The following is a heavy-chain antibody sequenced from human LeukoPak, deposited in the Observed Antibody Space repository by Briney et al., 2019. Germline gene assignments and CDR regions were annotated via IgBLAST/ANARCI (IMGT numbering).Heavy chain of an antibody. D-gene: IGHD3-22*01. Sequence: GESLKISCKGSGYSFTSYWIGWVRQMPGKGLEWMGIIYPGDSDTRYSPSFQGQITISADKSISTAYLQWSSLKASDTAMYYCARQGGDTGHYYDSSGYGAFDIWGQGTVVTVSS. J-gene: IGHJ3*02. CDR3: ARQGGDTGHYYDSSGYGAFDI. V-gene: IGHV5-51*01. CDR2: IYPGDSDT. CDR1: GYSFTSYW.